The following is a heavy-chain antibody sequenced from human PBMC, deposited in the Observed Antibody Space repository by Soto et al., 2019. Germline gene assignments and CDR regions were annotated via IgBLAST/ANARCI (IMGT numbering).Heavy chain of an antibody. CDR3: ARDFQRYSGSYYFDY. CDR1: GYTFTNYG. CDR2: ISAYNGNT. V-gene: IGHV1-18*01. Sequence: QVQLVQSGPEVKKPGASVKVSCKASGYTFTNYGISWVRQAPGQGLEWMGWISAYNGNTNYAQKGQGRVTMTTDTSTSTAYMELRSLRSDDTAVYFCARDFQRYSGSYYFDYWGQGTLVTVSP. D-gene: IGHD1-26*01. J-gene: IGHJ4*02.